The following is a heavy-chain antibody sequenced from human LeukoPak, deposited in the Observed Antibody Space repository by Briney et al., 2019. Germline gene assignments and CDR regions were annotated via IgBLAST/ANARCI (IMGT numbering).Heavy chain of an antibody. V-gene: IGHV4-31*03. D-gene: IGHD3-22*01. J-gene: IGHJ3*02. Sequence: SETLSLTCTVSGGSISSGGYYWSWIRQHPGKGLEWIGYIYYSGSTYYNPSLKSRVTISVDTSKNQFSLKLSSVTAADTAVYYCARGVTMIVVVIGGMPDAFDIWGQGTMVTVSP. CDR3: ARGVTMIVVVIGGMPDAFDI. CDR1: GGSISSGGYY. CDR2: IYYSGST.